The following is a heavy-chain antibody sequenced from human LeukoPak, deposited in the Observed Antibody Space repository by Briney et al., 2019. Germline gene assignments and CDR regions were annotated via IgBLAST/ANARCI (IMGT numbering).Heavy chain of an antibody. CDR1: GFTFSSYA. CDR2: ISGSGGST. Sequence: GGTLRLSCAASGFTFSSYAMSWVRQAPGKGLERVSAISGSGGSTYYADSVKGRFTFSRDNSRNTLYLQMNSLRPEDTAVYYCAKRGAEVGATVAPGDYWGQGTLVTVSS. D-gene: IGHD1-26*01. CDR3: AKRGAEVGATVAPGDY. J-gene: IGHJ4*02. V-gene: IGHV3-23*01.